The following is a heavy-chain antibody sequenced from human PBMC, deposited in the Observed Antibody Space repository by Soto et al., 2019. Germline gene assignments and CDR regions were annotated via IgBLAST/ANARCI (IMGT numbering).Heavy chain of an antibody. Sequence: QVQLVESGGGVVQPGRSLRLSCAASGFTFSSYAMHWVRQAPGKGLERVAVISYDGSNKYYADSVKGRFTISRDNSKNTLYLQMNSLRAEDTAVYYCARGEDIVVVVAAIRSGYGMDVWGQGTTVTVSS. J-gene: IGHJ6*02. V-gene: IGHV3-30-3*01. CDR3: ARGEDIVVVVAAIRSGYGMDV. CDR1: GFTFSSYA. D-gene: IGHD2-15*01. CDR2: ISYDGSNK.